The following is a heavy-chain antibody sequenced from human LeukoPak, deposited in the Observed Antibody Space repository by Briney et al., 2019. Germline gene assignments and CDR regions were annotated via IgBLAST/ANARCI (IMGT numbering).Heavy chain of an antibody. CDR2: IWYDGSNK. D-gene: IGHD6-19*01. CDR1: GFTFSGYG. CDR3: AKDMASSGWYVPNSYFDY. Sequence: GGSLRLSCAASGFTFSGYGLHWVRQAPGKGLEWVAVIWYDGSNKYYADSVKGRFTISRDNSKNTLYLQMNSLRAEDTAVYYCAKDMASSGWYVPNSYFDYWGQGTLVTVSS. V-gene: IGHV3-33*06. J-gene: IGHJ4*02.